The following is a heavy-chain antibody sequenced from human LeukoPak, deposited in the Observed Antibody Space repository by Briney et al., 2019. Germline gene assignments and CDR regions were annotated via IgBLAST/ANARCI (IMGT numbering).Heavy chain of an antibody. CDR2: ISGSGGST. D-gene: IGHD1-7*01. Sequence: GGSLRLSCAASGFTFSSYAMSWVRQAPGKGLEWVSAISGSGGSTYYADSVKGRFTISRDNSKNTLHLQMNSLRAEDTAVYYCAKVPDNWNYSPIWGQGTMVTVSS. V-gene: IGHV3-23*01. CDR1: GFTFSSYA. J-gene: IGHJ3*02. CDR3: AKVPDNWNYSPI.